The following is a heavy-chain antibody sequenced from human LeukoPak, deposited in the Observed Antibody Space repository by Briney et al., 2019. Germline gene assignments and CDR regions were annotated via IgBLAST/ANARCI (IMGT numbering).Heavy chain of an antibody. Sequence: SETLSLTCAVYGGSFSGYYWSWIRQPPGKGLEWIGEINHSGSTNYNPSLKSRVTISVDTSKNQFSLKLSSVTAADTAVYYCARGRVVRGVTRSYYYAMDVWGQGTTVTVSS. CDR3: ARGRVVRGVTRSYYYAMDV. CDR2: INHSGST. V-gene: IGHV4-34*01. CDR1: GGSFSGYY. J-gene: IGHJ6*02. D-gene: IGHD3-10*01.